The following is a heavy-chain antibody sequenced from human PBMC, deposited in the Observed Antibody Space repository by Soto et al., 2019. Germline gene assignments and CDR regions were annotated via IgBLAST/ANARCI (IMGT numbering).Heavy chain of an antibody. D-gene: IGHD3-3*01. V-gene: IGHV3-23*01. J-gene: IGHJ4*02. Sequence: EVQLLESGGGLVQPGGSLRLSCAASGFTFSSYAMSWVRQAPGKGLEWVSVISGSGSSTYYADSVKGRFTISRDNSKKTLDVQMNSLRAEDTAVYYCAKMSDFWSGSPTYHFDYWGQGTQVTVSS. CDR3: AKMSDFWSGSPTYHFDY. CDR2: ISGSGSST. CDR1: GFTFSSYA.